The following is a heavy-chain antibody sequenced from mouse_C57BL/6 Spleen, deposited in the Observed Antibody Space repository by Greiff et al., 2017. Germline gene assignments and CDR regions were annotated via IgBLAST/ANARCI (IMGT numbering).Heavy chain of an antibody. CDR3: ARENYYDYPFYAMDY. CDR2: IYPRDGST. D-gene: IGHD2-4*01. V-gene: IGHV1-78*01. CDR1: GYTFTDHT. J-gene: IGHJ4*01. Sequence: QVQLQQSDAELVKPGASVKISCKVSGYTFTDHTIHWMKQRPEQGLEWIGYIYPRDGSTKYNEKFKGKATLTADKSSSTAYMQLNSLTSEDSAVYFCARENYYDYPFYAMDYWGQGTSVTVSS.